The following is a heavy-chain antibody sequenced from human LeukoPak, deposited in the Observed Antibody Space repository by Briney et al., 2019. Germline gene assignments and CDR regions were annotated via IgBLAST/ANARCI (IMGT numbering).Heavy chain of an antibody. J-gene: IGHJ3*02. V-gene: IGHV4-61*02. CDR1: GGSISSGSYY. Sequence: SQTLSLTCTVSGGSISSGSYYWSWIRQPAGKGLEWIGRIYTSGSTNYNPSLKSRVTISVDTSKNQFSLKLSSVTAADTAVYYCARGDYDYVWGSYRHNAFDIWGQGTMVTVSS. D-gene: IGHD3-16*02. CDR2: IYTSGST. CDR3: ARGDYDYVWGSYRHNAFDI.